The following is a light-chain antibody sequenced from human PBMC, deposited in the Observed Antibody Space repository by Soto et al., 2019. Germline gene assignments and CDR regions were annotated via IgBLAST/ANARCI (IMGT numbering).Light chain of an antibody. V-gene: IGKV1-39*01. CDR1: QSISTY. J-gene: IGKJ2*01. Sequence: DIQMIQSPSSLSASVGDRVTITCRASQSISTYLNWYQQKQGKAPNLLIHDASSLQSGVPARFSGSGSGTDFTLTISSLQPEDFATYYCQQNYGIPRTFGQGTKLEIK. CDR3: QQNYGIPRT. CDR2: DAS.